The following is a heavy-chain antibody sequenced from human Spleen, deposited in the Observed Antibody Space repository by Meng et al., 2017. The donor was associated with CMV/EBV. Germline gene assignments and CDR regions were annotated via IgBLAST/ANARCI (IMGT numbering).Heavy chain of an antibody. J-gene: IGHJ3*02. CDR1: GGSVSSGGYY. CDR2: TYYSGST. CDR3: ASGGPRRAFDI. V-gene: IGHV4-31*03. D-gene: IGHD3-16*01. Sequence: CTFSGGSVSSGGYYWSWLRQHPGKGLEWIGFTYYSGSTYYNPSLKSRITISVDTSKNQFSLKLSSVTAADTAVYYCASGGPRRAFDIWGQGTMVTVSS.